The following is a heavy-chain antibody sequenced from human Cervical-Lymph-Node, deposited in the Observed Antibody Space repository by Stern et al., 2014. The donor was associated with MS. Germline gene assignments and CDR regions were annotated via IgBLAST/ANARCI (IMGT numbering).Heavy chain of an antibody. V-gene: IGHV1-2*06. D-gene: IGHD5-18*01. CDR3: ARERGRAGPAMADY. J-gene: IGHJ4*02. CDR1: GYSFNGNY. Sequence: VQLVQSGAEVKKPGASVVISCKASGYSFNGNYIHWLRQAPGQGLEWMGRTNPKSGDSNYALKFKGRVTMTRDTSINTAYMNLNRLGFDDTAVYYCARERGRAGPAMADYWGQGTLVTVSS. CDR2: TNPKSGDS.